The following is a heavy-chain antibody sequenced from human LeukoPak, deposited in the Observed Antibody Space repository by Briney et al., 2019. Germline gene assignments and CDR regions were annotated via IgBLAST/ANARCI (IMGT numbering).Heavy chain of an antibody. CDR1: GGSISSGNYY. CDR2: IYYSGST. Sequence: ASETLSLTCTVSGGSISSGNYYWGWLRQPPGKGLEWIGSIYYSGSTYYSPSLKSRVTISADTSKNQFSLKLSSVTAADTAVYFCAGRHGGWHAFDIWGQGTMVTVSS. D-gene: IGHD3-16*01. CDR3: AGRHGGWHAFDI. J-gene: IGHJ3*02. V-gene: IGHV4-39*01.